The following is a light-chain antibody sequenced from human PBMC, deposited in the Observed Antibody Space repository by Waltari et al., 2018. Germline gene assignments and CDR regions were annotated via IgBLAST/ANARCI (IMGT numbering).Light chain of an antibody. Sequence: DIQMTQSPSTVSASVGDRVTITCRASQSISSWLAWYQQKPGKAPKLLIYDASSLESGVPSRFSGSGSETEFTLTISSLQPDDFAAYCCQQYNTYPWTFGQGTKVEIK. CDR3: QQYNTYPWT. CDR2: DAS. CDR1: QSISSW. V-gene: IGKV1-5*01. J-gene: IGKJ1*01.